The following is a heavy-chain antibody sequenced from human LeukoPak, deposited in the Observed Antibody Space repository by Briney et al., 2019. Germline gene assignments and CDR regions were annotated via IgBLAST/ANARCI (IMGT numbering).Heavy chain of an antibody. D-gene: IGHD5-18*01. CDR1: GFTFNSYG. J-gene: IGHJ4*02. V-gene: IGHV3-30*02. CDR2: IQYAGSDK. CDR3: AKGWDVDTAIDY. Sequence: GSLRLSCAASGFTFNSYGMHWVRQAPGKGLECVAFIQYAGSDKYYADSVKGRFTISRDNSKNTLYLQMNSLRAEDTAVYYCAKGWDVDTAIDYWGQGTLVTVSS.